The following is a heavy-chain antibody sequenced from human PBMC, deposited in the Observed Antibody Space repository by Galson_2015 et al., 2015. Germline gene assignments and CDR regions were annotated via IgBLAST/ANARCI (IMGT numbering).Heavy chain of an antibody. D-gene: IGHD5-18*01. V-gene: IGHV3-30-3*01. CDR1: GFTFSSYA. CDR2: ISYDGSNK. J-gene: IGHJ4*02. Sequence: SLRLSCAASGFTFSSYAMHWVRQAPGKGLEWVAVISYDGSNKYYADSVKGRFTISRDNSKNTLYLQMNSLRAEDTAVYYCARGDVDTAMVVDYWGQGTLVTVSS. CDR3: ARGDVDTAMVVDY.